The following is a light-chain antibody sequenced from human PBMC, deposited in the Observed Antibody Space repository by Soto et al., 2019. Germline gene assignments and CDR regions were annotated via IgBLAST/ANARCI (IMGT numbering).Light chain of an antibody. CDR1: QSVSSN. Sequence: EIVLTQSPGTLSLSPGERATLSCRASQSVSSNLAWYQQKPGQAPRLLIYDASNRATGIPARFSGSGSGTDFTLTISSLEPEDFAVYYCQHRSNWPPTFGQGTKVDIK. V-gene: IGKV3-11*01. CDR3: QHRSNWPPT. J-gene: IGKJ1*01. CDR2: DAS.